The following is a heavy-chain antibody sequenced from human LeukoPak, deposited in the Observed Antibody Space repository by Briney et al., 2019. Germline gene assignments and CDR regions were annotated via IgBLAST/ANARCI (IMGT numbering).Heavy chain of an antibody. CDR2: IRSKAYGGTT. Sequence: GGSLRLSGTASGFTFDDYAMSWVRQAPGKGLEWVGFIRSKAYGGTTEYAASVKGRFTISRDDSKSIAYLQMNSLITEDTAVYYCTRPPSTLPAVIPDYWGQGTLVTVSS. CDR3: TRPPSTLPAVIPDY. V-gene: IGHV3-49*04. D-gene: IGHD2-2*01. J-gene: IGHJ4*02. CDR1: GFTFDDYA.